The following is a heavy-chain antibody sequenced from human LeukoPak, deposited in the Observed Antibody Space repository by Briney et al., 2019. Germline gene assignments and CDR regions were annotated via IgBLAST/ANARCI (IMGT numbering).Heavy chain of an antibody. CDR3: ARPMIVVVINDGMDV. CDR1: GFTFSSYA. D-gene: IGHD3-22*01. J-gene: IGHJ6*02. Sequence: GGSLRLSCAASGFTFSSYAMHWVRQAPGKGLEWVAVISYDGSNKYYADSVKGRFTISRDNSKNTLYLQMNSLRAEDTAVYYCARPMIVVVINDGMDVWGQGTTVTVSS. CDR2: ISYDGSNK. V-gene: IGHV3-30-3*01.